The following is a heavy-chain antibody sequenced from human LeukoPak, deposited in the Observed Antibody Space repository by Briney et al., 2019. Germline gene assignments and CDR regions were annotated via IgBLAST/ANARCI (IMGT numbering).Heavy chain of an antibody. CDR2: ISSSSSYI. D-gene: IGHD6-13*01. CDR3: ARDIPSIAAAGTEDY. CDR1: GFTFSSYS. Sequence: GGSLRLSCAASGFTFSSYSMNWVRQAPGKGLEWVSSISSSSSYIYYADSVKGRFTISTYNAKNSLYLQMNRLRAEDTDVYYCARDIPSIAAAGTEDYWGQGTLVTVSS. J-gene: IGHJ4*02. V-gene: IGHV3-21*01.